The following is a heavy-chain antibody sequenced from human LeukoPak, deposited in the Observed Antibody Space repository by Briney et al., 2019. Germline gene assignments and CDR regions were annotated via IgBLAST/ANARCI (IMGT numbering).Heavy chain of an antibody. CDR3: AGSRASTAAASIGY. V-gene: IGHV1-2*02. CDR2: INPNSGGT. D-gene: IGHD6-13*01. CDR1: GYTFSGYY. Sequence: ASVKVSCKASGYTFSGYYMHWVRQAPGQGLEWMGWINPNSGGTNYAQRFQGRVTMTRDTSISTAYMELSRLRSDDTAVYYCAGSRASTAAASIGYWGQGTLVTVSS. J-gene: IGHJ4*02.